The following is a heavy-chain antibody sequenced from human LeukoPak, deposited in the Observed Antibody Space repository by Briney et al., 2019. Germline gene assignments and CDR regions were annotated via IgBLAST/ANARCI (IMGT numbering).Heavy chain of an antibody. CDR1: GFTLSDYY. V-gene: IGHV3-11*01. D-gene: IGHD1-26*01. CDR2: ISNSGTNI. Sequence: PGGSLRLSCAASGFTLSDYYMSWVRQAPGKGLEWISFISNSGTNIHYQDSVKGRFTISRDNAKNSLYLQMNSLRADETAIYFCGSNRVWELTDFWGQETLVSVPT. J-gene: IGHJ4*02. CDR3: GSNRVWELTDF.